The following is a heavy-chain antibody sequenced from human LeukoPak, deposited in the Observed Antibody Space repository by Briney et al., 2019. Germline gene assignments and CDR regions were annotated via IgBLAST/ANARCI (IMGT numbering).Heavy chain of an antibody. CDR3: ARDGRVAGTGENWFDP. J-gene: IGHJ5*02. CDR1: GYTFTSYY. Sequence: ASVRVSCKASGYTFTSYYMHWVRQAPGQGLEWMGIINPSGGSTGYAQKFQGRVTMTWDTSTSTVYMELSSLRSEDTAVYYCARDGRVAGTGENWFDPWGQGTLVTVSS. CDR2: INPSGGST. V-gene: IGHV1-46*01. D-gene: IGHD6-19*01.